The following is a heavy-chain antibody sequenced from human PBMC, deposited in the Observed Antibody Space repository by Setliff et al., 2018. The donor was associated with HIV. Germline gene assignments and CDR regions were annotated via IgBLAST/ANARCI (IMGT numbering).Heavy chain of an antibody. CDR3: AKRDYSSSHDHYPLFDF. CDR2: LLISPFI. D-gene: IGHD3-10*01. V-gene: IGHV3-21*04. CDR1: GFSFSTYT. Sequence: PGGSLRLSCAASGFSFSTYTMNWVRQAPGKGPEWVSSLLISPFIYYADSVEGRFTISRDNAKNSLYLQMNSLRADDTAVYYCAKRDYSSSHDHYPLFDFWGQGTLVTVSS. J-gene: IGHJ4*02.